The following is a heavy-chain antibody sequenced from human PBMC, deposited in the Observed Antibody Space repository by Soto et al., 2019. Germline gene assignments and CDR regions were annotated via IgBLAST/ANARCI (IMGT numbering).Heavy chain of an antibody. J-gene: IGHJ4*02. CDR1: GFTFSSYA. CDR2: ISGSGSST. V-gene: IGHV3-23*01. D-gene: IGHD6-13*01. Sequence: EVQLLESGGGLVQPGGSLRLSCAASGFTFSSYAMSWVRQAPGKGLEWVSAISGSGSSTYYADSVKGRCTISRDNSKITLYLQMNSLRAEDTAVYYCAKGGSSWYPEYYFDHWGQGTLVTVSS. CDR3: AKGGSSWYPEYYFDH.